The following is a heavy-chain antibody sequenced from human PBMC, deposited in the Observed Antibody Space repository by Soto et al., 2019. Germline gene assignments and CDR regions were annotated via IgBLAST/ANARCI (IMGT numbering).Heavy chain of an antibody. CDR2: IYYSGST. CDR3: ARGVTMVRGVIHTPYFDY. CDR1: GGSISSGGYY. V-gene: IGHV4-31*03. J-gene: IGHJ4*02. D-gene: IGHD3-10*01. Sequence: QLQPQESGPGLVKPSQSLSLTCTVSGGSISSGGYYWSWIRQHPGKGLEWIGYIYYSGSTYYNPSLKSRVTISVDTSKNQFSLKLSSVTAADTAVYYCARGVTMVRGVIHTPYFDYWGQGTLVTVSS.